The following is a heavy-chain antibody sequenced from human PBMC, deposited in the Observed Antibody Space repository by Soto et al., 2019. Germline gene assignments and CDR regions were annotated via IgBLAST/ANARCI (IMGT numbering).Heavy chain of an antibody. CDR3: ARSSGGNFGIIIEGTNWFAP. CDR1: RDTFTSYY. J-gene: IGHJ5*02. V-gene: IGHV1-46*01. CDR2: LNPHGGST. Sequence: ASVKVSCTAPRDTFTSYYINWVPPAPGQGLEWMGVLNPHGGSTAYAQKFKGRVTLTRDTSASTVDMEVSSLTSEDTAMYYCARSSGGNFGIIIEGTNWFAPWGQGTLVTVSS. D-gene: IGHD1-26*01.